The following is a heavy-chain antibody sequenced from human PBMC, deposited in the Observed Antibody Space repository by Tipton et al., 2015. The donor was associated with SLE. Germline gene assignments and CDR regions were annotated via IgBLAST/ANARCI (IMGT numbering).Heavy chain of an antibody. D-gene: IGHD6-19*01. V-gene: IGHV4-34*01. CDR2: INHSGST. CDR3: ARAFSGYSSGWYWDY. J-gene: IGHJ4*02. Sequence: TLSLTCAVYGGSFSGYYWSWIRQPPGKGLEWIGEINHSGSTNYNPSLKSRVTISVDTSKNQFSLKLSSVTAADTAVYYCARAFSGYSSGWYWDYWGQGTLVTVSS. CDR1: GGSFSGYY.